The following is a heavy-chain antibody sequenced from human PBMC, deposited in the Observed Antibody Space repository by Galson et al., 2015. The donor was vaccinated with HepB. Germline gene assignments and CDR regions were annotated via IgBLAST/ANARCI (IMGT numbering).Heavy chain of an antibody. CDR3: ARGYSSSWYGGSRFDH. CDR1: GYTFTNYW. J-gene: IGHJ4*02. CDR2: IFPGDSET. D-gene: IGHD6-13*01. V-gene: IGHV5-51*01. Sequence: QSGAEVKKPGESPKISCKGSGYTFTNYWIGWVRQMPGKGLEWMGIIFPGDSETRYSPSFQGQVTMTVDKSISTAYLQWSSLKASDTAMYYCARGYSSSWYGGSRFDHWGQGTLVSVSS.